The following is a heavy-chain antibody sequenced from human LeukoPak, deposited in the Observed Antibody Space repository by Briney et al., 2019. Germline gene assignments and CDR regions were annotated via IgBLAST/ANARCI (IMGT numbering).Heavy chain of an antibody. V-gene: IGHV4-34*01. Sequence: PSETLSLTCAVYGGSFSGYYWSWIRQPPGKGLEWIGEINHSGSTNYNPSLKSRVTISVDTSKNQFSLKLSSVTAADTAVHYCARGDSSSVLYYYYYMDVWGKGTTVTVSS. CDR1: GGSFSGYY. CDR2: INHSGST. D-gene: IGHD6-6*01. J-gene: IGHJ6*03. CDR3: ARGDSSSVLYYYYYMDV.